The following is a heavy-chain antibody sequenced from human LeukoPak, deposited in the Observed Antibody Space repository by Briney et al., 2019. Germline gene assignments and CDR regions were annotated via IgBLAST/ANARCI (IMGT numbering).Heavy chain of an antibody. D-gene: IGHD4-23*01. V-gene: IGHV4-59*08. J-gene: IGHJ5*02. CDR3: ARHSSVAGKDNWFDP. CDR1: GGSISSYY. CDR2: IYYSGST. Sequence: SETLSLTCTVSGGSISSYYWSWIRQPPGKGLEWIGYIYYSGSTNYNPSLKSRVTISVDTSKNQFSLKLSSVTAADTAVYYCARHSSVAGKDNWFDPWGQGTLGTVSS.